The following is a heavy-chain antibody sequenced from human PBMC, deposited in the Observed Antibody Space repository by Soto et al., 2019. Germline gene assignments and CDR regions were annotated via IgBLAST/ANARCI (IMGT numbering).Heavy chain of an antibody. CDR2: ISSSSSYT. V-gene: IGHV3-11*06. Sequence: GGSLRLSCAASGFTFSDYYMSWIRQAPGKGLEWVSYISSSSSYTNYADSVKGRFTISRDNAKNSLYLQMNSLRAEDAAVYYCARESEDLTSNFDYWGQGTLVTVSS. CDR1: GFTFSDYY. J-gene: IGHJ4*02. CDR3: ARESEDLTSNFDY.